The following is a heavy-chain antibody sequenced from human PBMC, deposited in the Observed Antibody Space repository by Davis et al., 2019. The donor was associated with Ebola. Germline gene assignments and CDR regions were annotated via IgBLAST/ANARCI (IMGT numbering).Heavy chain of an antibody. Sequence: AASVKVSCKASGGTFSSYAISWVRQAPGQGLEWMGGIIPIFGTANYAQKFQGRVTITADESTSTAYMELSSLRSEDTAVYYCAREIRQYSRGMDVWGQGTTVTVSS. CDR2: IIPIFGTA. CDR3: AREIRQYSRGMDV. CDR1: GGTFSSYA. J-gene: IGHJ6*02. D-gene: IGHD5-18*01. V-gene: IGHV1-69*13.